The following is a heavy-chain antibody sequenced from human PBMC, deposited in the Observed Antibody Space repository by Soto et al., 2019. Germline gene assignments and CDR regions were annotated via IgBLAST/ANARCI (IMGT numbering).Heavy chain of an antibody. J-gene: IGHJ4*02. Sequence: QLQLQESGPGLVKPSETLSLTCTVSRGTISSSSYYWGWIRQPPGKGLEWIGSIYYSGGTYYNPSLKGRVTISVYTSKNQFSLKLSSVTAADTAVYYSARHKGLQLVLLVDYWGQGTLVTVSS. CDR2: IYYSGGT. CDR3: ARHKGLQLVLLVDY. CDR1: RGTISSSSYY. V-gene: IGHV4-39*01. D-gene: IGHD6-13*01.